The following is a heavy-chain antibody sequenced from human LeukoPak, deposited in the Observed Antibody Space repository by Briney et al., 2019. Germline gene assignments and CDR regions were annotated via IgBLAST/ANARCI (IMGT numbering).Heavy chain of an antibody. CDR3: ARQHYYYYMDV. J-gene: IGHJ6*03. CDR1: GYTFTSYD. V-gene: IGHV1-8*01. CDR2: MNPNSGNT. Sequence: PGASVKVSCMASGYTFTSYDINWVRQATGQGLEWMGWMNPNSGNTGYAQKFHARVTMTRNTSISTAYMELSSLRSEDTAVYYCARQHYYYYMDVWGKGTTVTVSS.